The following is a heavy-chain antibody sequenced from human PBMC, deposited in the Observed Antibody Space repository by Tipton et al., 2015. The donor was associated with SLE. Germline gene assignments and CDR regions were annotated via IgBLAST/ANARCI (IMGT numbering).Heavy chain of an antibody. CDR2: IIPIFGTA. J-gene: IGHJ4*02. V-gene: IGHV1-69*18. CDR1: GYTFTSYG. CDR3: ARANLYSSSWYYFDY. Sequence: QLVQSGAEVKKPGASVKVSCKASGYTFTSYGISWVRQAPGQGLEWMGRIIPIFGTANYAQKFQGRVTITADESTSTAYMELSSLRSEDTAVYYCARANLYSSSWYYFDYWGQGTLVTVSS. D-gene: IGHD6-13*01.